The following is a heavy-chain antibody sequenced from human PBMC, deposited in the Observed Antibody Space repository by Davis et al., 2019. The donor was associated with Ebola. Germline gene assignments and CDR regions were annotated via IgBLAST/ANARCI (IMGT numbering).Heavy chain of an antibody. CDR1: GFTFSSYN. J-gene: IGHJ6*02. CDR3: ARATGMDV. Sequence: GESLKISCAASGFTFSSYNMNWVRQAPGKGLEWVSSISSSSSYIYYADSVKGRFTISRDNSKNTLYLQMNSLRAEDTAVYYCARATGMDVWGQGTTVTVSS. V-gene: IGHV3-21*01. CDR2: ISSSSSYI.